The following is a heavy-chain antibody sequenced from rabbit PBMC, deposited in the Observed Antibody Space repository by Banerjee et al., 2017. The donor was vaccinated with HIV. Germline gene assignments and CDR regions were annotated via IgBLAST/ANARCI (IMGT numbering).Heavy chain of an antibody. CDR3: ARGAGYGWNFGL. J-gene: IGHJ6*01. CDR2: INTSTGNT. CDR1: GFSFSNKYV. Sequence: QEQLEESGGDLVKPEGSLTLTCTASGFSFSNKYVMCWVRQAPGKGLEWIACINTSTGNTYYVSWAKGRFTISRTSSTMVTLQMTSLTAADTATYFCARGAGYGWNFGLWGPGTLVTVS. V-gene: IGHV1S45*01. D-gene: IGHD6-1*01.